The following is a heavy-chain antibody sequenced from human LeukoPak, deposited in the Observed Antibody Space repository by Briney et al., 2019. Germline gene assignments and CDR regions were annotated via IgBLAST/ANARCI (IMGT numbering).Heavy chain of an antibody. D-gene: IGHD2-2*01. V-gene: IGHV4-34*01. J-gene: IGHJ4*02. CDR1: GGSFSGYY. CDR3: ARRGVVVPAATDFDY. CDR2: INHSGST. Sequence: PSETLSLTCAVYGGSFSGYYWSWIRQPPGKGLEWIGEINHSGSTNYNPSLKSRVTISVDTSKNQFSLKLSSVTAADTAVYYCARRGVVVPAATDFDYWGQGTLVTVSS.